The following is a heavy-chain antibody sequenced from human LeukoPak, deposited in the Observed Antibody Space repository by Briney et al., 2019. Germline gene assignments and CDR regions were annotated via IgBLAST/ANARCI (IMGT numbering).Heavy chain of an antibody. Sequence: SETLSLTCAVYGGSFSGYYWSWIRQPPGKGLEWIGEINHIVSTNYNPSLKSRVTISVATSKNQFSLKLRSVTAADTAVYYCARGVCSSTSCYSFDPWGQGTLVTVSS. V-gene: IGHV4-34*01. CDR1: GGSFSGYY. D-gene: IGHD2-2*01. CDR2: INHIVST. J-gene: IGHJ5*02. CDR3: ARGVCSSTSCYSFDP.